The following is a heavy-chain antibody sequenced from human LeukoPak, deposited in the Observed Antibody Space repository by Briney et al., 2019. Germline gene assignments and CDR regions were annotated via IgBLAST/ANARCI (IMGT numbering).Heavy chain of an antibody. CDR2: IYYSGST. CDR3: ARSIVVVPAASYFDY. D-gene: IGHD2-2*01. J-gene: IGHJ4*02. Sequence: SETLSLTCTVSGGSISSSSYYWGWIRQPPGKGLEWIGSIYYSGSTNYNPSLKSRVTISVDTSKNQFSLKLSSVTAADTAVYYCARSIVVVPAASYFDYWGQGTLVTVSS. V-gene: IGHV4-39*07. CDR1: GGSISSSSYY.